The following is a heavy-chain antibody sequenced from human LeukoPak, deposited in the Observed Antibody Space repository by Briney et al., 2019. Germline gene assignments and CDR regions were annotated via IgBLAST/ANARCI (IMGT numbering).Heavy chain of an antibody. Sequence: PSETLSLTCTVSGGSISSGGYYWSWIRQPPGKGLEWIGYIYYSGSTNYNPSLKSRVTISVDTSKNQFSLKLSSVTAADTAVYYCARSMAIFGVVTYNYYYYMDVWGKGTTVTVSS. CDR2: IYYSGST. CDR3: ARSMAIFGVVTYNYYYYMDV. J-gene: IGHJ6*03. V-gene: IGHV4-61*08. D-gene: IGHD3-3*01. CDR1: GGSISSGGYY.